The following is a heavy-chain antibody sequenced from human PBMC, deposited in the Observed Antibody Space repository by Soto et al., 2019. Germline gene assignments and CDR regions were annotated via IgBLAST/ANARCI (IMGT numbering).Heavy chain of an antibody. J-gene: IGHJ3*02. Sequence: SETLSLTCTVSGGSVSSGSYYWSWIRQPPGKGLEWIGYIYYSGSTNYNPSLKSRVTISVDTSKNQFSLKLSSVTAADTAVYYCARGSYYDFWSGYYDAFDIWGQGTMVTVSS. V-gene: IGHV4-61*01. CDR1: GGSVSSGSYY. CDR2: IYYSGST. D-gene: IGHD3-3*01. CDR3: ARGSYYDFWSGYYDAFDI.